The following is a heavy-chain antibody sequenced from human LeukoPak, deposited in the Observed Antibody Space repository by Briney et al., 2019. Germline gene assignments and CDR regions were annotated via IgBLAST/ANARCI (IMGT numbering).Heavy chain of an antibody. CDR3: ARDDVDATHDY. CDR2: ISYDGSIK. CDR1: GFTFSSHA. V-gene: IGHV3-30-3*01. D-gene: IGHD5-24*01. Sequence: GGSLRLSCAASGFTFSSHAMHWVRQAPGKGLEWVAFISYDGSIKYYADSVKGRFTISRDNAKNSLYLQMNSLRAEDTAVYYCARDDVDATHDYWGQGTLVTVSS. J-gene: IGHJ4*02.